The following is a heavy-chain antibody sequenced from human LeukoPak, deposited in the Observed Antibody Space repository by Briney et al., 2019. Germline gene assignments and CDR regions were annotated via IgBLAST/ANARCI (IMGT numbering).Heavy chain of an antibody. CDR1: RFTFSTYG. Sequence: GRTLRLSCGASRFTFSTYGMHWVRQAPGTGLGCGTFIRYAGINKYYADSVKSRFTISRDNSKNTLYLQMNSLRAEDTTGYYCAKERVNGYSHGSPPGNWGQGTLVTVSS. CDR2: IRYAGINK. V-gene: IGHV3-30*02. D-gene: IGHD5-18*01. CDR3: AKERVNGYSHGSPPGN. J-gene: IGHJ4*02.